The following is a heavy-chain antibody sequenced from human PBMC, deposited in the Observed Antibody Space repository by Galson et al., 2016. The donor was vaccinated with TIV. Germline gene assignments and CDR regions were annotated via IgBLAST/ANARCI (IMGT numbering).Heavy chain of an antibody. J-gene: IGHJ2*01. CDR1: GGSISSYY. CDR3: ARDFTDSSGYYHTHWYFDL. D-gene: IGHD3-22*01. V-gene: IGHV4-59*01. CDR2: IYYSVNT. Sequence: SETLSLTCTVSGGSISSYYWSWIRQPPGKGLEWAGNIYYSVNTNYNPSRKRRVPKPADPPKNQFSLKLSSVTSADTAVYYCARDFTDSSGYYHTHWYFDLWGRGTLVTFSS.